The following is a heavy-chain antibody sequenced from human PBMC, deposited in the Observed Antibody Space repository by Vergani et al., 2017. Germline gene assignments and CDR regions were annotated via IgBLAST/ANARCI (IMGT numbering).Heavy chain of an antibody. CDR3: GRGSDNYN. CDR2: ISVSGDST. CDR1: GFTFSSYA. V-gene: IGHV3-23*01. J-gene: IGHJ4*02. D-gene: IGHD5-24*01. Sequence: EVQLLESGGGLVQPGGSLRLSCVASGFTFSSYAMGWVRQAPGKGLEWVSFISVSGDSTYYADSVKGRFTISRDNSKNTLYLQMNSLRVEDTAVYYCGRGSDNYNWGQGTLVTVSS.